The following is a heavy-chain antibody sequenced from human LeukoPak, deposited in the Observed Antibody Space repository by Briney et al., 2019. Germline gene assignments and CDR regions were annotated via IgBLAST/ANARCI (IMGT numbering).Heavy chain of an antibody. D-gene: IGHD2-2*01. V-gene: IGHV1-3*01. CDR1: GYTFTSYA. CDR2: INAGNGNT. Sequence: ASVKVSCKASGYTFTSYAMHWVRQAPGQRLEWMGWINAGNGNTKYSQKFQGRVTITRDTSASTAYMELSSLRSEDTAVYYCAREPLGYCSSTSCYGGLAPFDYWGQGTLVTVSS. J-gene: IGHJ4*02. CDR3: AREPLGYCSSTSCYGGLAPFDY.